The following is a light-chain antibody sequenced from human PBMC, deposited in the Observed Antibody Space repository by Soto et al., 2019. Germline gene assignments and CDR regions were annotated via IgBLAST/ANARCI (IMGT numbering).Light chain of an antibody. CDR1: QGISNY. Sequence: DIQMTQSPSSLSASVGDRVTITCRASQGISNYLAWYQQKPGKVPKLLIYAASTLQSGVPSRFSGSGSGTDFTLNISSLQPEDVATYCCQKYNSAPPFTFGPGTKVDIK. V-gene: IGKV1-27*01. CDR3: QKYNSAPPFT. CDR2: AAS. J-gene: IGKJ3*01.